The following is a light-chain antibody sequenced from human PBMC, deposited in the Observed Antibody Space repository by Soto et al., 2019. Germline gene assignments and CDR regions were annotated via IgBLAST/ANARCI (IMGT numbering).Light chain of an antibody. CDR1: SSNIANNY. V-gene: IGLV1-51*01. Sequence: QLVLTQPPSVSAAPGQKVTISCSGSSSNIANNYVSWYQQLPGTAPKLVIYDNYKRPSGIPDRFSGSNSGTSATLGISGLQTGDEADYYCGTWDSSLSVGVFGGGTQLTVL. CDR3: GTWDSSLSVGV. J-gene: IGLJ3*02. CDR2: DNY.